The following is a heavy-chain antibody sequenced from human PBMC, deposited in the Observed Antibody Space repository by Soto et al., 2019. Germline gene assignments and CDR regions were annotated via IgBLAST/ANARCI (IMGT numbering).Heavy chain of an antibody. J-gene: IGHJ3*02. CDR3: AVDYYDSSGYYYDDAFDI. V-gene: IGHV4-34*01. CDR1: RGGCGGYS. CDR2: INHSGST. D-gene: IGHD3-22*01. Sequence: LSHTCVLYRGGCGGYSWSCIRQPPGKGLEWIGEINHSGSTNYNPSLKSRVTISVDTSKNQFPLKLSSVTAADTAVYYCAVDYYDSSGYYYDDAFDIWGQGTMVT.